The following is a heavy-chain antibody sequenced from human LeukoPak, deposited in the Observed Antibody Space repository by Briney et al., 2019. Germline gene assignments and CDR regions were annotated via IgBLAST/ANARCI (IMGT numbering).Heavy chain of an antibody. CDR1: GGSFSGYY. CDR2: INHSGST. CDR3: ARDLAVAGTNYYYYYMDV. D-gene: IGHD6-19*01. Sequence: PSETLSLTCAVYGGSFSGYYWSWIRQPPGKGLEWIGEINHSGSTNYNPSLKSRVTISVDTSKNQFSLKLSSVTAADTAVYYCARDLAVAGTNYYYYYMDVWGKGTTVTVSS. J-gene: IGHJ6*03. V-gene: IGHV4-34*01.